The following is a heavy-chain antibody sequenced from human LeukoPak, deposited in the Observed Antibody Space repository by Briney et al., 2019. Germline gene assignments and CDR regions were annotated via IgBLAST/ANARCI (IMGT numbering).Heavy chain of an antibody. J-gene: IGHJ4*02. CDR2: IIPIFGTA. CDR1: GGTFSSYA. V-gene: IGHV1-69*05. D-gene: IGHD6-19*01. Sequence: GASVKVSCKASGGTFSSYAISWVRQAPGQGLEWMGGIIPIFGTANYAQKFQGRVTITTDESTSTAYMELSTLRSEDTAVYYCARVLYSSGWYFDYWGQGTLVTVSS. CDR3: ARVLYSSGWYFDY.